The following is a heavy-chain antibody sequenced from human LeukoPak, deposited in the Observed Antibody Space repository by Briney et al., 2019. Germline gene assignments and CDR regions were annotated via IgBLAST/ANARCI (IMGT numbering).Heavy chain of an antibody. D-gene: IGHD3-3*01. CDR3: ARHSIFGVATHFDY. Sequence: SETLSLTCTVSGGSISSSSYYWGWIRQPPGKGLEWIGSIYYSGSTYYNPSLKSRVTISVDTSKNQFSLKLSSVTAADTAVYYCARHSIFGVATHFDYWGQGTLVTASS. J-gene: IGHJ4*02. CDR2: IYYSGST. V-gene: IGHV4-39*01. CDR1: GGSISSSSYY.